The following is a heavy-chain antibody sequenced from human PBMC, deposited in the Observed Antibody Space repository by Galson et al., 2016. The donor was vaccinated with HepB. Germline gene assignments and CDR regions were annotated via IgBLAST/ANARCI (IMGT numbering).Heavy chain of an antibody. D-gene: IGHD2-2*01. J-gene: IGHJ4*02. CDR2: INQDGSEK. CDR1: GFSFGRFG. Sequence: SLRLSCAASGFSFGRFGMTWVRQAPGKGLEWVANINQDGSEKHYLDSVRGRFTISRDNSKKTLYLQMNSLRAEDTAVYYCAKDGRIYCSSASCHDHFHYWGQGTLVTVSS. V-gene: IGHV3-7*01. CDR3: AKDGRIYCSSASCHDHFHY.